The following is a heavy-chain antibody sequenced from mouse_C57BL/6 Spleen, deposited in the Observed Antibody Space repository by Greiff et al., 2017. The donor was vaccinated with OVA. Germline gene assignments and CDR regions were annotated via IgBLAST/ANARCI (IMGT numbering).Heavy chain of an antibody. J-gene: IGHJ1*03. CDR2: IDPETGGT. D-gene: IGHD2-1*01. V-gene: IGHV1-15*01. CDR1: GYTFTDYE. Sequence: QVQLKASGAELVRPGASVTLSCKASGYTFTDYEMHWVKQTPVHGLEWIGAIDPETGGTAYNQKFKGKAILTADKSSSTAYMELRSLTSEDSAVYYCTRYYYGNYGYFDVWGTGTTVTVSS. CDR3: TRYYYGNYGYFDV.